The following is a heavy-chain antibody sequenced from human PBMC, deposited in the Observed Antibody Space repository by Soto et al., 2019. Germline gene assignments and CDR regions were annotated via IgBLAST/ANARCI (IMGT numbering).Heavy chain of an antibody. D-gene: IGHD2-2*03. V-gene: IGHV3-74*01. CDR2: INSDGSGT. CDR1: GFTYSYYW. Sequence: PGGSLRLSCVASGFTYSYYWMSWVRQAPGKGLVWVSRINSDGSGTSYADSVKGRFTISRDNAKNTLYLQMNSLRAEDTALYYCVDPYFFDYWGQGTLVTVSS. CDR3: VDPYFFDY. J-gene: IGHJ4*02.